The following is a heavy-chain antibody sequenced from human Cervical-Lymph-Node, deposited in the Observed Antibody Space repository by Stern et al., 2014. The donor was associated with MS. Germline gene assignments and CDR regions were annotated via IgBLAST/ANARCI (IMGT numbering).Heavy chain of an antibody. CDR1: GFSLSDARMG. V-gene: IGHV2-26*01. D-gene: IGHD4-11*01. J-gene: IGHJ4*02. Sequence: QVTLRESGPVLVKPTETLTLTCTVSGFSLSDARMGVSWIRQPPGQALEWLAYIFSNDEKSYSTSLKTRLTVSRDTSRSQVVLIMTNMDPVDTATYYCARITESDYSNILDFWGQGTLVTVSS. CDR2: IFSNDEK. CDR3: ARITESDYSNILDF.